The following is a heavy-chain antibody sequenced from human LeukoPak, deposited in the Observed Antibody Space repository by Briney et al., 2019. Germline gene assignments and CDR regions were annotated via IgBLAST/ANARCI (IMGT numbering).Heavy chain of an antibody. Sequence: GGSLRLSCAASGFTFSSYAMSWVRQAPGKGLEWVSAISGSGGSTYYADSVKGRFTISRDNSKNTLYLQMNSLRAEDTAVYYCAKLSSLLSTVTHFDYWGQGTLVTVSS. CDR2: ISGSGGST. D-gene: IGHD4-17*01. V-gene: IGHV3-23*01. CDR1: GFTFSSYA. J-gene: IGHJ4*02. CDR3: AKLSSLLSTVTHFDY.